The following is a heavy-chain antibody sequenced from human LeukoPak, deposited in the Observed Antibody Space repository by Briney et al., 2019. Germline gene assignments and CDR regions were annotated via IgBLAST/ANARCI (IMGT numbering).Heavy chain of an antibody. J-gene: IGHJ4*02. CDR2: ISSSGSTI. CDR1: GFTFSDYY. D-gene: IGHD6-19*01. V-gene: IGHV3-11*01. Sequence: PGGSLRLSCAASGFTFSDYYMSWIRQAPGKGLEWVSYISSSGSTIYYADSVKGRFTISRDNAKNSLYLQMNSLRAEDTAVYYCASDSSGWYNRYYFDYWGQGTLVTVSS. CDR3: ASDSSGWYNRYYFDY.